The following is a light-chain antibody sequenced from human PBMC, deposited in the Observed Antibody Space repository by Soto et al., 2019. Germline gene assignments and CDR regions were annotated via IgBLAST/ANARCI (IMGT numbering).Light chain of an antibody. CDR1: QSVSSSY. CDR2: GAS. CDR3: QQYGSSPPVT. J-gene: IGKJ5*01. V-gene: IGKV3-20*01. Sequence: EIVLTQSPGTLSLSPGERATLSCRARQSVSSSYLAWYQQKPGQAPRLLIYGASSRATGIPDRFSGSGSGTDFTLTISRLEPEDVAVYYCQQYGSSPPVTFGQGTRLESK.